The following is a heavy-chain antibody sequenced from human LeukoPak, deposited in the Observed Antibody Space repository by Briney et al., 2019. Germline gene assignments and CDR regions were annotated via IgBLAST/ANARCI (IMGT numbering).Heavy chain of an antibody. CDR3: ASTPKYSSTWYNWFDP. J-gene: IGHJ5*02. Sequence: ASVKVSCKASGYTFTSYGISWVRQAPGQGLEWMGWISAYNGNTNYAQKLQGRVTMTTDTSTSTAYMELRSLRSDDTAVYYCASTPKYSSTWYNWFDPWGQGTLVTVSS. CDR1: GYTFTSYG. V-gene: IGHV1-18*01. D-gene: IGHD6-13*01. CDR2: ISAYNGNT.